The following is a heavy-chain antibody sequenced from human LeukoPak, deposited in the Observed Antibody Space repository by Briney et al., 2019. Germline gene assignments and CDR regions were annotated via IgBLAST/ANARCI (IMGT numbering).Heavy chain of an antibody. V-gene: IGHV1-46*01. CDR2: INPSGGST. CDR3: ARPRTGYSSSRRWTTQYFQH. Sequence: ASVKVSCKASGYTFTSYYMHWVRQAPGQGLEWMGIINPSGGSTSYAQKFQGRVTMTRDTSTSTVYMELSSLRSEDTAVYYCARPRTGYSSSRRWTTQYFQHWGQGTLVTVSS. J-gene: IGHJ1*01. D-gene: IGHD6-13*01. CDR1: GYTFTSYY.